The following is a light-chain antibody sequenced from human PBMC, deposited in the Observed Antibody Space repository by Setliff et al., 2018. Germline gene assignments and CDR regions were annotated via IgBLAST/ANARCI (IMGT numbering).Light chain of an antibody. CDR2: EVS. V-gene: IGLV2-14*01. Sequence: QSALAQPASVSGSPGQSITISCTGTSSDIGGYNYVSWYQQHPGKAPKLMIYEVSNRPSGVSNRFSGSKSGNTASLTISGLQAEDEADYYCSSYTSISLVVFGGGTKVTVL. CDR1: SSDIGGYNY. J-gene: IGLJ2*01. CDR3: SSYTSISLVV.